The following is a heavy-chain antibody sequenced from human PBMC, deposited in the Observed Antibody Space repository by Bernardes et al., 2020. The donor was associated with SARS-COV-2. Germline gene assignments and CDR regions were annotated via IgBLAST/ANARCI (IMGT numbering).Heavy chain of an antibody. V-gene: IGHV4-39*01. Sequence: SEPLSLTCTVSGGSISSSSYYWGWLLQPPGKGLEWIGRIYYSGSTYYNPSLKSRVTISVDTSKNQFSLKLSSVTAADTAVYYCAGCYDFWSGYYIVSASEGLGWFDPWGQGTLVTVSS. CDR2: IYYSGST. CDR3: AGCYDFWSGYYIVSASEGLGWFDP. D-gene: IGHD3-3*01. CDR1: GGSISSSSYY. J-gene: IGHJ5*02.